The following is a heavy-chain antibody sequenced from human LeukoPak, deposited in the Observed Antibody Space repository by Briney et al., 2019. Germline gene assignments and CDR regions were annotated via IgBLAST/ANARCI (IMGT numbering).Heavy chain of an antibody. J-gene: IGHJ4*02. V-gene: IGHV3-23*01. Sequence: PGGSLRLSCAASGFTFSSYSMNWVRQAPGKGLEWVSSISGSGGSTYYADYVKGRFTISRDNSKNTLDLQMNSLRAEDTAVYYCAKSSLVTPYDYWGQGTLVSVSS. CDR2: ISGSGGST. D-gene: IGHD2-15*01. CDR1: GFTFSSYS. CDR3: AKSSLVTPYDY.